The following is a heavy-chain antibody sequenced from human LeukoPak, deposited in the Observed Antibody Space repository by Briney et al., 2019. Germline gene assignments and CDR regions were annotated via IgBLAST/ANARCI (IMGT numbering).Heavy chain of an antibody. CDR1: GGSISSGGYS. Sequence: SETLSLTCAVSGGSISSGGYSWNWIRQPPGKGLEWIGYIYYGGSTNYNPSLKSRVTISVDTSKNQFSLKLSSVTAADTAVYYCARVESTRAIDYWGQGTLVTVSS. V-gene: IGHV4-61*08. J-gene: IGHJ4*02. CDR2: IYYGGST. CDR3: ARVESTRAIDY. D-gene: IGHD2-2*01.